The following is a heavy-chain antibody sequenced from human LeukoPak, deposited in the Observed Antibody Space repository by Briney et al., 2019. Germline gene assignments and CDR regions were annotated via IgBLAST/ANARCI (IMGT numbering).Heavy chain of an antibody. CDR2: ISDDASDK. CDR1: GFTFIYYG. D-gene: IGHD5-18*01. CDR3: ARDSRGYIIDY. J-gene: IGHJ4*02. Sequence: GRSLRLSCAASGFTFIYYGIHWVRQAPGKGLEWVALISDDASDKYYVDSVQGRFTVSRDKSKNTVFLQMNSLRAEDTAIYYCARDSRGYIIDYWGQGTLVTVSS. V-gene: IGHV3-30*03.